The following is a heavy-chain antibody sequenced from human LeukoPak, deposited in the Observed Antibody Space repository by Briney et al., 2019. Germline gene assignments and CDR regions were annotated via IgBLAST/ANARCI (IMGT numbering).Heavy chain of an antibody. CDR2: IYPGDSDT. V-gene: IGHV5-51*01. D-gene: IGHD6-13*01. CDR3: ARKTSSSWYVFDY. CDR1: GYIFTS. Sequence: GESLQISCKASGYIFTSQVSGKGLEWMGIIYPGDSDTRYSPSFQGQVTISADKSISTAYLQWSSLKASDTAMYYCARKTSSSWYVFDYWGQGTLVTVSS. J-gene: IGHJ4*02.